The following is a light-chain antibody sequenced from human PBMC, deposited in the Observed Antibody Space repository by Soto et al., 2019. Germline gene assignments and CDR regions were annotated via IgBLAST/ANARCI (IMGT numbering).Light chain of an antibody. Sequence: EIVLTQSPGTLSLSPGERATLSCRASQSVSSSYLAWYQQKPGQAPRLLIYGASSRATGIPDRFSGSGSGTDFTLNISILETEEFAVDYWQHYGSSRGTFGQGTKVEI. CDR2: GAS. V-gene: IGKV3-20*01. CDR3: QHYGSSRGT. J-gene: IGKJ1*01. CDR1: QSVSSSY.